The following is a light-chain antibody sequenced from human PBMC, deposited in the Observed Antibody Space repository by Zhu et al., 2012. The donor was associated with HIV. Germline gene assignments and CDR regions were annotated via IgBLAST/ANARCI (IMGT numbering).Light chain of an antibody. J-gene: IGKJ1*01. CDR3: QQYNNWPST. Sequence: EIVLTQSPATLSVSPGERGTLSCRASQSVGTNLAWYQQKPGQVPRLLISRASTRATGIPDRFSGSGPGTDFTLTISSLQSEDFAVYYCQQYNNWPSTFGQGTKVEIK. V-gene: IGKV3D-15*01. CDR1: QSVGTN. CDR2: RAS.